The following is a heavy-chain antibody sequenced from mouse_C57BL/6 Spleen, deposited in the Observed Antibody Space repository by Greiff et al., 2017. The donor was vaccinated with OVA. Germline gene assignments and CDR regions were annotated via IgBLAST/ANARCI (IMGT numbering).Heavy chain of an antibody. J-gene: IGHJ2*01. D-gene: IGHD2-10*02. Sequence: VKLVESGAELVKPGASVKISCKASGYAFSSYWMNWVKQRPGKGLEWIGQIYPGDGDTKYNGKFKGKATLTADKSSSTAFMQLSSLTSDDSAVYFCAREGYGRNFDYWGQGTTLTVSS. CDR1: GYAFSSYW. V-gene: IGHV1-80*01. CDR2: IYPGDGDT. CDR3: AREGYGRNFDY.